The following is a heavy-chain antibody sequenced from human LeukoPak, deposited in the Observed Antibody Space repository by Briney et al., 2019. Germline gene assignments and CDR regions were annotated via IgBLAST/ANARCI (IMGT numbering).Heavy chain of an antibody. D-gene: IGHD3-9*01. J-gene: IGHJ4*02. CDR3: ATDRGFYFQY. CDR2: ISLDGSEK. CDR1: GFAFSTSG. Sequence: PGGLLRLSCATSGFAFSTSGMHWVRQAPDTGLEWVAFISLDGSEKYYADSVRGRFTISRDNSKSTLFLQMNSLRAEDTAVFYCATDRGFYFQYWGQGTLVTASS. V-gene: IGHV3-30*02.